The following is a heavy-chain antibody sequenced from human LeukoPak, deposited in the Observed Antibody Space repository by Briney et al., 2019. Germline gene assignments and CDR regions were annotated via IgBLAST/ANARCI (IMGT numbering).Heavy chain of an antibody. Sequence: PGGSLRLSCAASGFSFSTSYINWVRQAPGKGLEWVSVIYSDGSTKYADSVKARFTISRDNSKNTVYLQMKSLRVEDTAVYYCARGTLDNWGQGTLVTVSS. CDR2: IYSDGST. D-gene: IGHD3/OR15-3a*01. CDR1: GFSFSTSY. J-gene: IGHJ4*02. V-gene: IGHV3-53*01. CDR3: ARGTLDN.